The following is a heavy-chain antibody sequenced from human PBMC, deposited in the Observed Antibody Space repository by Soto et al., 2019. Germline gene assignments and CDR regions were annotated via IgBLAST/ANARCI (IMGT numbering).Heavy chain of an antibody. CDR2: ISGYNGNT. CDR1: GYTFSNYG. CDR3: ARDPGFGFGYSYAFAMDV. V-gene: IGHV1-18*01. J-gene: IGHJ6*02. D-gene: IGHD5-18*01. Sequence: ASVKVSCKASGYTFSNYGISWVRQGPGQGLEWMGWISGYNGNTHYEEKVQDRIKMTTDTSTSTTYLELRSLRSDDTAVYFCARDPGFGFGYSYAFAMDVWGQGTTVTVSS.